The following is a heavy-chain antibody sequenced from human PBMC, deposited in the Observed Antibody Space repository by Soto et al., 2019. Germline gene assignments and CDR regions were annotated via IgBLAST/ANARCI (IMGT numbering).Heavy chain of an antibody. CDR2: IYYSGST. CDR1: GGSISSGGYY. D-gene: IGHD1-26*01. CDR3: ARSVRRNSGSYRDYYGMDV. V-gene: IGHV4-31*02. Sequence: SETLSLTCTVSGGSISSGGYYWSWIRQHPGKGLEWIGYIYYSGSTYYNPSLKSRVTISVDTSKNQFSLKLSSVTAADTAVYYCARSVRRNSGSYRDYYGMDVWGQGTLVTVSS. J-gene: IGHJ6*02.